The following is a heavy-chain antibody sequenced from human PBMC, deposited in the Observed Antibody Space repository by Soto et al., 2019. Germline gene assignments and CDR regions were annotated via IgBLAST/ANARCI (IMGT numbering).Heavy chain of an antibody. CDR3: ARGGGRYCSGGSCYSFFY. J-gene: IGHJ4*02. Sequence: GGALRLSCAASGFTFSRYAMHWVRQAPGEGLEYVSAISSNGGSTYYANSVKGRFTISRDNSKNTLYLQMGSLRAEDMAVYYCARGGGRYCSGGSCYSFFYWGQGTLVTVSS. V-gene: IGHV3-64*01. CDR1: GFTFSRYA. CDR2: ISSNGGST. D-gene: IGHD2-15*01.